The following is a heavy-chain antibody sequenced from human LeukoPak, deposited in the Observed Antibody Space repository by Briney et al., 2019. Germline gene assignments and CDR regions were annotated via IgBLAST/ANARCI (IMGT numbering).Heavy chain of an antibody. CDR2: IYYSGST. J-gene: IGHJ4*02. Sequence: SETLSLTCTVSGGSISSYYWSWIRQPPGKGLEWIGYIYYSGSTNYNPSLKSRDTISVDTSKNQFSLKLSSVTAADTAVYYCARQEGLYSSGWYGELDYWGQGTLVTVSS. V-gene: IGHV4-59*01. CDR3: ARQEGLYSSGWYGELDY. CDR1: GGSISSYY. D-gene: IGHD6-19*01.